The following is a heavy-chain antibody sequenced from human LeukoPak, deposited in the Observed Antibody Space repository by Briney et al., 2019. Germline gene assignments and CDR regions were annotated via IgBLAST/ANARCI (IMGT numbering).Heavy chain of an antibody. J-gene: IGHJ4*02. D-gene: IGHD5-18*01. CDR1: GFTFDDYA. CDR2: ISWNSGSI. CDR3: AKGRRVDTAMVGY. Sequence: GRSLRLSCAASGFTFDDYAMHWVRQAPGKGLEWVSGISWNSGSIGYADSVKGRFTISRDNAKNSLYLQMNSLRAEDTALYYCAKGRRVDTAMVGYWGQGTLVTVSS. V-gene: IGHV3-9*01.